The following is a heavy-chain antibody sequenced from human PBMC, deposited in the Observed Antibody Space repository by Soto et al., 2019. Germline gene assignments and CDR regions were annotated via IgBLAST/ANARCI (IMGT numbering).Heavy chain of an antibody. Sequence: QITLKESGPPLVKPTQTLTLTCTFSGFSLSTSGVGVGWIRQPPGKALEWLALIYWDDDKRYSPSLKSRLTITEDTSKDQVVHTMTNMDHVDTPTYYGAHADHYCGSGSYYRRGDDWFDPWGQGTLVTVSS. D-gene: IGHD3-10*01. CDR3: AHADHYCGSGSYYRRGDDWFDP. J-gene: IGHJ5*02. CDR1: GFSLSTSGVG. CDR2: IYWDDDK. V-gene: IGHV2-5*02.